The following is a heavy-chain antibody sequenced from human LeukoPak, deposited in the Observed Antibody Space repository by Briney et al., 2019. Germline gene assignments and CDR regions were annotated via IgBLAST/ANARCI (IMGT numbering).Heavy chain of an antibody. Sequence: ASVKVSCKASGYIFTNNAMNWVRQAPGEGLEWMGWINTNTRNPTYAQGFTGRFVFSLDTSVSTAYLQISSLKAEDTAVYYCARILAPSSFGQRESDYWGQGTLVTVSS. CDR2: INTNTRNP. D-gene: IGHD3-3*02. CDR3: ARILAPSSFGQRESDY. CDR1: GYIFTNNA. V-gene: IGHV7-4-1*02. J-gene: IGHJ4*02.